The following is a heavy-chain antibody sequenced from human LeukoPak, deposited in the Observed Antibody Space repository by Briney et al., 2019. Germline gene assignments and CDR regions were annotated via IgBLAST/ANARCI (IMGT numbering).Heavy chain of an antibody. V-gene: IGHV1-46*01. CDR1: RYTFTSYY. CDR2: INPSGGST. CDR3: ARDLDYYDSSGTLDY. D-gene: IGHD3-22*01. Sequence: ASVKVSCKASRYTFTSYYMHWVRQAPGQGLEWLGIINPSGGSTSYAQKFQGRVTMTRETTTNTVYMELSSVRSEDTAVYYCARDLDYYDSSGTLDYWGQGTLVTVSS. J-gene: IGHJ4*02.